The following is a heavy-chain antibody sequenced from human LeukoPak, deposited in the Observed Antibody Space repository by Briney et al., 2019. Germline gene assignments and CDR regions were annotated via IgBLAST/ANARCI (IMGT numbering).Heavy chain of an antibody. D-gene: IGHD3-22*01. CDR3: ARNHDNTGYYDAYFDY. Sequence: SVTVSCKASGRSFSNYAINWVRPAPGQGIDWMGGILPMFATVNYAQKFQGRLTITTDEATNTAYWELSGLRSEETAVYYCARNHDNTGYYDAYFDYWGQGTLVTVSS. CDR1: GRSFSNYA. V-gene: IGHV1-69*05. J-gene: IGHJ4*02. CDR2: ILPMFATV.